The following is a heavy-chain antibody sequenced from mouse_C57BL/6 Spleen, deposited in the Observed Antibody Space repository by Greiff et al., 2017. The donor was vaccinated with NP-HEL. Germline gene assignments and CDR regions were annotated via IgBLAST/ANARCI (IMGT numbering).Heavy chain of an antibody. CDR1: GYTFTDYE. CDR3: TRHIDTTVV. CDR2: IDPETGGT. Sequence: VHLVESGAELVRPGASVTLSCKASGYTFTDYEMHWVKQTPVHGLEWIGAIDPETGGTAYNQKFKGKAILTADKSSSTAYMELRSLTSEDSAVYYCTRHIDTTVVWGQGTTLTVSS. J-gene: IGHJ2*01. D-gene: IGHD1-1*01. V-gene: IGHV1-15*01.